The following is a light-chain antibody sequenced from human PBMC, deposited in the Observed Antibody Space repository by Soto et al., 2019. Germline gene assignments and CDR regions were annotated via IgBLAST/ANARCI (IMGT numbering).Light chain of an antibody. Sequence: QSVLTQPPSASGSPGQSVTISCTGTSSDVGGYNYVSWYQQHPGKAPKLMIYEVTKRPSGVPDRFSASNSGNTASLTVSGLQAEYEADYYCSSYAGSNNLVFGTGTKVTLL. CDR1: SSDVGGYNY. V-gene: IGLV2-8*01. J-gene: IGLJ1*01. CDR2: EVT. CDR3: SSYAGSNNLV.